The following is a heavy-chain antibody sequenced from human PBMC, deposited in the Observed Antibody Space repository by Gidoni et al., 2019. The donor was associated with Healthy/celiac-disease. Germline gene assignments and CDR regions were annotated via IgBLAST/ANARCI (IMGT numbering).Heavy chain of an antibody. Sequence: QVQLVESGGGVVQPGRSLRLSCAAPGSTSSSYAMHWVRQAPGKGLELWAVIPYYGSNKYYAASVKGRFSISRDNSKNTLYLQMSSLRAEDTAVYYCARGLLGMLVVVFDYWGQGTLVTVSS. CDR2: IPYYGSNK. V-gene: IGHV3-30-3*01. CDR1: GSTSSSYA. CDR3: ARGLLGMLVVVFDY. J-gene: IGHJ4*02. D-gene: IGHD3-22*01.